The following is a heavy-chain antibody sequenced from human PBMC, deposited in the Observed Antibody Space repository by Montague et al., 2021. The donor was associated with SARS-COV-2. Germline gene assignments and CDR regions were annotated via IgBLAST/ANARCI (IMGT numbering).Heavy chain of an antibody. CDR3: ARGPFVRFLELPMGFKKPGRFDP. CDR2: INHSGST. Sequence: SETLSLTCAVYGGSFSGYYWSWIRQPPGKGLEWIGEINHSGSTNYNPSLKSRVTISVDTSKNQFSLKLSSVTAADTAVYYCARGPFVRFLELPMGFKKPGRFDPWGQGTPVTVSS. D-gene: IGHD3-3*01. V-gene: IGHV4-34*01. CDR1: GGSFSGYY. J-gene: IGHJ5*02.